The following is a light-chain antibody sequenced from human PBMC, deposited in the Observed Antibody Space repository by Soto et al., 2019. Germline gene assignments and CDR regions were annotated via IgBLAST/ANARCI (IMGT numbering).Light chain of an antibody. CDR1: QSISSSY. Sequence: EIVLTQSQGTLSLSPGERSTLSCISSQSISSSYLAWYQQKLGQAPRLLIHSTSSRATGIPDRFSGSGSGTDFTLTISRLEPEDFAVYYCQQYNDSPLPFGGGTKVDIK. V-gene: IGKV3-20*01. CDR2: STS. CDR3: QQYNDSPLP. J-gene: IGKJ4*01.